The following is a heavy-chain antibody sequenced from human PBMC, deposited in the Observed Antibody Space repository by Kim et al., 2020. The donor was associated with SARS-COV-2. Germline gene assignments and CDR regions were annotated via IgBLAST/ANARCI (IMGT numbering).Heavy chain of an antibody. D-gene: IGHD2-2*02. Sequence: SETLSLTCTVSGGSISSYYWSWIRQPPGKGLEWIGYIYYSGSTNYNPSLKSRVTISVDTSKNQFSLKLSSVTAADTAVYYCARPNTFLPTGAFDIWGQGTMVTVSS. V-gene: IGHV4-59*08. CDR2: IYYSGST. J-gene: IGHJ3*02. CDR1: GGSISSYY. CDR3: ARPNTFLPTGAFDI.